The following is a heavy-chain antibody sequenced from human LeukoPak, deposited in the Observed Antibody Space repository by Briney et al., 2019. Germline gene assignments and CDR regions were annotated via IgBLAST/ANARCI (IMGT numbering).Heavy chain of an antibody. CDR1: GGSISSYY. V-gene: IGHV4-59*01. J-gene: IGHJ6*02. Sequence: SETLSLTCTVSGGSISSYYWSWIRQPPGKGLEWIGYIYYSGSTNYNPSLKSRVTISVDTSENQFSLKLSSVTAADTAVYYCARDGCSSTSCYARYYYGMDVWGQGTTVTVSS. CDR2: IYYSGST. D-gene: IGHD2-2*01. CDR3: ARDGCSSTSCYARYYYGMDV.